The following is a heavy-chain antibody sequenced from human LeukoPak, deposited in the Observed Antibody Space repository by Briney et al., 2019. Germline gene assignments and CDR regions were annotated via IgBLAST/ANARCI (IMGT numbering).Heavy chain of an antibody. CDR2: MNPVTGVT. J-gene: IGHJ4*02. Sequence: ASVKVSCKSSGYTSTGYYMHWVRQAPGQGLVWMGCMNPVTGVTNYAQKFEGRVTMTGDTSISTAYMGLSGLTSDDTATYFCARAMFFNSSGYYPYFEFWGQGTLVTVSS. D-gene: IGHD3-22*01. CDR3: ARAMFFNSSGYYPYFEF. V-gene: IGHV1-2*02. CDR1: GYTSTGYY.